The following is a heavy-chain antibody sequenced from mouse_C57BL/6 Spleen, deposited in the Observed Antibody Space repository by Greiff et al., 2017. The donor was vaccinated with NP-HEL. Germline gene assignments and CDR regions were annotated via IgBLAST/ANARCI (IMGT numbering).Heavy chain of an antibody. CDR1: GYTFTGYW. D-gene: IGHD1-1*01. CDR3: ARSPRITTVVPFAD. J-gene: IGHJ3*01. V-gene: IGHV1-9*01. Sequence: QVQLQQSGAELMKPGASVKLSCKATGYTFTGYWIEWVKQSPGHGLEWIGEILPGSGCTNYTEKFKGKATFTADTSSNTAYMQLSSLTTEDATIYYCARSPRITTVVPFADWGQGTLVTVSA. CDR2: ILPGSGCT.